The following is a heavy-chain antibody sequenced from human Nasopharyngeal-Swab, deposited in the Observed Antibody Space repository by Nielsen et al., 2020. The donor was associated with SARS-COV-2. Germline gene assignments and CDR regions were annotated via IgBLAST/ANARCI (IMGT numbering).Heavy chain of an antibody. CDR1: GFTFSTYA. D-gene: IGHD6-19*01. Sequence: GGSLRLSCAASGFTFSTYAVSWVRQAPGKGPEWVSVFSGSGGSTYYADSVKGRFTISGDNSKNTLYLQMNSLRAEDTAVYYCAKNRWGSSGWFEIDYWGQGTLVTVSS. CDR2: FSGSGGST. V-gene: IGHV3-23*01. CDR3: AKNRWGSSGWFEIDY. J-gene: IGHJ4*02.